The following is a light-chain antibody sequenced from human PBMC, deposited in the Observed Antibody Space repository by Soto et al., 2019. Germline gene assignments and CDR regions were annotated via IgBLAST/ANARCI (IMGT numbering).Light chain of an antibody. CDR2: WAS. CDR1: QSVLFSSDNKNY. J-gene: IGKJ1*01. Sequence: DIVMTQSPDSLAVSLGARATINCKSSQSVLFSSDNKNYLAWYQQRPGQPPKLLIYWASTRESGVPDRFSGSGSGTDFTLTISSLQAEDVAVYYCQQYYGPPRTFGQGTKVEIK. CDR3: QQYYGPPRT. V-gene: IGKV4-1*01.